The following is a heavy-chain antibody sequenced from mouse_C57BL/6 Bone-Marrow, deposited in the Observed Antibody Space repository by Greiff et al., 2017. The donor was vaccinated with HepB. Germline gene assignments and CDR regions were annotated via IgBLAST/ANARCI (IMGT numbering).Heavy chain of an antibody. CDR2: INPYNGGS. V-gene: IGHV1-19*01. CDR3: ARGVALYYFDC. D-gene: IGHD1-1*01. CDR1: GYTFTDYY. J-gene: IGHJ2*01. Sequence: VQLQQSGPVLVKPGASVKMSCKASGYTFTDYYMNWVKQSHGKSLEWIGVINPYNGGSSYNQKFKGKATLTVDKSSSTAYMELNSLTSEDSAVYYCARGVALYYFDCWGQGTTLTVSS.